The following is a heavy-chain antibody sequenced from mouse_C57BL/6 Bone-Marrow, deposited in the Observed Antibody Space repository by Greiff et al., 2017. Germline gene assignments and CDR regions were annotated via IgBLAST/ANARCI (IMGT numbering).Heavy chain of an antibody. J-gene: IGHJ4*01. CDR1: GYTFTNYW. Sequence: QVQLQQPGAELVKPGASVKLSCKASGYTFTNYWMHWVKQRPGQGLEWIGMMHPNGGSPDYNEKFKSEATLSVDKSSRTEYMELSSLTSEDSAVYYCARSYDYDDYTMYYWGQGTSVTVSA. D-gene: IGHD2-4*01. V-gene: IGHV1-64*01. CDR2: MHPNGGSP. CDR3: ARSYDYDDYTMYY.